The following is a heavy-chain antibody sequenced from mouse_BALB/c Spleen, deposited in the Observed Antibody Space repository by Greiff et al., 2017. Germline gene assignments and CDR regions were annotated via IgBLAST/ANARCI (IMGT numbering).Heavy chain of an antibody. J-gene: IGHJ3*01. D-gene: IGHD4-1*01. Sequence: QVQLKQSGAELAKPGASVKMSCKASGYTFTSYWMHWVKQRPGQGLEWIGYINPSTGYTEYNQKFKDKATLTADKSSSTAYMQLSSLTSEDSAVYYCAKLTDPWFAYWGQGTLVTVSA. CDR1: GYTFTSYW. CDR3: AKLTDPWFAY. CDR2: INPSTGYT. V-gene: IGHV1-7*01.